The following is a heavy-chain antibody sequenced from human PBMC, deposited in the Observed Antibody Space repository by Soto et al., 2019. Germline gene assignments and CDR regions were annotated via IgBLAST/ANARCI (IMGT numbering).Heavy chain of an antibody. CDR3: ARARFDHKARWVAATYDAFDI. CDR1: GFTFSSYS. Sequence: GGSLRLSCAASGFTFSSYSMNWVRQAPGKGLEWVSSISSSSSYIYYADSVKGRFTISRDNAKNSLYLQMNSLRAEDTAVYYFARARFDHKARWVAATYDAFDIWGQGTMVTVSS. CDR2: ISSSSSYI. V-gene: IGHV3-21*01. J-gene: IGHJ3*02. D-gene: IGHD2-15*01.